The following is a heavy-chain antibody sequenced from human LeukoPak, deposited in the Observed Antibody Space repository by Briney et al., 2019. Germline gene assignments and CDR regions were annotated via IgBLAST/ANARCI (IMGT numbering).Heavy chain of an antibody. D-gene: IGHD6-19*01. CDR2: IYSGGST. CDR3: AREHWSVAGTWGMDV. V-gene: IGHV3-53*04. Sequence: PGGSLRLSCAASGFTVSSNYMSWVRQAPGKGLEWVSVIYSGGSTYYADSVKGRFTISRHNSKNTLYLQMNSLRAEDTAVYYCAREHWSVAGTWGMDVWGQGTTVTVSS. J-gene: IGHJ6*02. CDR1: GFTVSSNY.